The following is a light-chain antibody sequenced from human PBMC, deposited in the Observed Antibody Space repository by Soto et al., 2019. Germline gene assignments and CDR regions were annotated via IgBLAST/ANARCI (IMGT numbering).Light chain of an antibody. J-gene: IGKJ1*01. CDR1: QSVSSN. V-gene: IGKV3-15*01. Sequence: EIVMTQSPATLSVSPGERATLSCRASQSVSSNLAWYQRKPGQAPRLLIYGASTRATGVPARFSGSGSGTEFTLTINSLQSEEFAVYYCQQYNNWPPWTFGQGTKVEIK. CDR3: QQYNNWPPWT. CDR2: GAS.